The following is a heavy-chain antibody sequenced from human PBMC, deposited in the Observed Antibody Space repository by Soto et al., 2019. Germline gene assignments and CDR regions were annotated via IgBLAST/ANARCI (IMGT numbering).Heavy chain of an antibody. CDR2: ASARNTNT. D-gene: IGHD6-13*01. CDR3: AKDVTSHGPRGYSSSWYGWFDP. V-gene: IGHV3-23*01. Sequence: EVQLLESGGGLVQPGGSLRLSCAASVFTFSSHVMSWVRQAPGRGLEWGATASARNTNTYYADSVRGRFTISRDNSKSTVYLQLDSLRVEDTAVYHCAKDVTSHGPRGYSSSWYGWFDPWGQGTLVVVSS. J-gene: IGHJ5*02. CDR1: VFTFSSHV.